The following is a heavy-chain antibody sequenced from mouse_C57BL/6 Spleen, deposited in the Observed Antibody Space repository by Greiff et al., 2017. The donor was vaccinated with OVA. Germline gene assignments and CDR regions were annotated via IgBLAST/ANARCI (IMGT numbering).Heavy chain of an antibody. CDR1: GYAFSSSW. V-gene: IGHV1-82*01. CDR2: IYPGDGDT. D-gene: IGHD2-3*01. CDR3: AIYDGDYEDYFDY. Sequence: VQLQQSGPELVKPGASVKLSCKASGYAFSSSWMNWVKQRPGTGLEWIGRIYPGDGDTNYNGKFTGKAPLTADKSSSTAYMQLSSLTSEDSAVYFCAIYDGDYEDYFDYWGQGTTLTVSS. J-gene: IGHJ2*01.